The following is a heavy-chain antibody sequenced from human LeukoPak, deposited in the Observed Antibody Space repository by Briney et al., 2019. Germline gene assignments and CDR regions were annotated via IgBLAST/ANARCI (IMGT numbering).Heavy chain of an antibody. D-gene: IGHD5-12*01. CDR3: ANHYSGYIDY. J-gene: IGHJ4*02. Sequence: SETLSLTCSVSGDSIRKDNWWTWVRRSPGKGLEWLGEIYDSGKTNYHPSLRSRIAISIDTAKRQFSLELTAVTAADTAVYYCANHYSGYIDYWGQGTLVTVSS. V-gene: IGHV4/OR15-8*02. CDR1: GDSIRKDNW. CDR2: IYDSGKT.